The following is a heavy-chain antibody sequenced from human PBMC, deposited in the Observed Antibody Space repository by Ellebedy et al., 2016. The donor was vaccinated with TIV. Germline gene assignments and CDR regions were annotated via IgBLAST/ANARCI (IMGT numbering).Heavy chain of an antibody. Sequence: ASVKVSXXASGYTFTSYGISWVRQAPGQGLEWMGWISAYNGDTNYAQKLQGRVTMTTDKSTSTAYMELRSLRPDDTAMYYCARDGGSYPNWFNPWGQGTLVTVSS. CDR2: ISAYNGDT. J-gene: IGHJ5*02. CDR1: GYTFTSYG. D-gene: IGHD3-10*01. CDR3: ARDGGSYPNWFNP. V-gene: IGHV1-18*01.